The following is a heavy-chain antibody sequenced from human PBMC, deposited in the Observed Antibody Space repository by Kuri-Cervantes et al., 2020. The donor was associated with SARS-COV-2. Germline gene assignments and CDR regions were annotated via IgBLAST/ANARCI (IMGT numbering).Heavy chain of an antibody. CDR1: GYTLTELS. J-gene: IGHJ4*02. CDR2: FDPEDSET. D-gene: IGHD6-13*01. CDR3: ATAIAAAGSMIDY. Sequence: ASVKVSCKVSGYTLTELSMHWVRQAPGKGLEWMGGFDPEDSETIYAQKFQGRVTMTEDTSTDTAYMELSSLRSEDTAVYYCATAIAAAGSMIDYWGQGTLVTVSS. V-gene: IGHV1-24*01.